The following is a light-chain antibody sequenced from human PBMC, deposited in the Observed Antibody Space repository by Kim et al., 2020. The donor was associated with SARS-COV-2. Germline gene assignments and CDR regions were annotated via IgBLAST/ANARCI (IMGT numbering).Light chain of an antibody. CDR3: AAWDDSLNGLV. V-gene: IGLV1-44*01. Sequence: GVAISCSGDIFNIRNQPVNWHQQSPQPTPKLLDHTDDLRPSGFPDRFSVSKSGTSASLAISGLQSADEADYYCAAWDDSLNGLVFGGGTQLTVL. CDR2: TDD. J-gene: IGLJ2*01. CDR1: IFNIRNQP.